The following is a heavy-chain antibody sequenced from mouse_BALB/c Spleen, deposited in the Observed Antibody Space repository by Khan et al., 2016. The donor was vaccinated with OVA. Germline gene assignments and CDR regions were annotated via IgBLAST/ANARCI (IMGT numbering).Heavy chain of an antibody. J-gene: IGHJ4*01. CDR2: IWGGGGT. Sequence: QVQLKQSGPGLVAPSQSLSITCTVSGFSLSRYNIHWVRQPPGKGLEWLGMIWGGGGTDYNSTLKSRLNISKDNSKSQVFLKMNSLQTDDTAMYYCARAYYRYDGYYAMDYWGQRTSVTVAS. D-gene: IGHD2-14*01. CDR1: GFSLSRYN. V-gene: IGHV2-6-4*01. CDR3: ARAYYRYDGYYAMDY.